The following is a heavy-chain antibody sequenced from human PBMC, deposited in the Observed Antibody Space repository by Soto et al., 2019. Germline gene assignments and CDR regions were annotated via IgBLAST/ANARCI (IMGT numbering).Heavy chain of an antibody. V-gene: IGHV1-69*01. CDR1: GGTFSSYA. CDR2: IIPIFGTA. Sequence: QVQLVQSGAEVKKPGSSVKVSCTASGGTFSSYAISWVRQAPGQGLEWMGGIIPIFGTANYAQKFQGRVTITADESTSTAYMELSSLRSEDTAVYYCARGRLRYFDWFSNWFDPWGQGTLVTVSS. CDR3: ARGRLRYFDWFSNWFDP. D-gene: IGHD3-9*01. J-gene: IGHJ5*02.